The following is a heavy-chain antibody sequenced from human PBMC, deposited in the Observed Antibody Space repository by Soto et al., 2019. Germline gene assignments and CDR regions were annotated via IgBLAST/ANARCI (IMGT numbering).Heavy chain of an antibody. V-gene: IGHV3-7*03. CDR2: IRQDGSEE. CDR3: ARSWSGSTSGRVDV. Sequence: PGGSLRLSCTASGFTFSNYWMSWVRQAPGKGLEWVANIRQDGSEEYYVDSVKGRFTISRDNAKNSLYLQMDSLRAEDTAVYYCARSWSGSTSGRVDVWGQGTTVTVSS. J-gene: IGHJ6*02. D-gene: IGHD3-3*01. CDR1: GFTFSNYW.